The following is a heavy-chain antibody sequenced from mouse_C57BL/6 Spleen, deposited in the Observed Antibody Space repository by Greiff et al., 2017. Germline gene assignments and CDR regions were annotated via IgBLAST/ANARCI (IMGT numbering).Heavy chain of an antibody. CDR3: ARGDYYGSSRYAIDY. J-gene: IGHJ4*01. D-gene: IGHD1-1*01. CDR2: IYPGSGST. V-gene: IGHV1-55*01. Sequence: QVQLQQPGAELVKPGASVKMSCKASGYTFTSYWITWVKQRPGQGLEWIGDIYPGSGSTNYNEKFKSKATLTVDTSSITAYMQLSSLTSEYSAGYYCARGDYYGSSRYAIDYWGQGNSVTVSS. CDR1: GYTFTSYW.